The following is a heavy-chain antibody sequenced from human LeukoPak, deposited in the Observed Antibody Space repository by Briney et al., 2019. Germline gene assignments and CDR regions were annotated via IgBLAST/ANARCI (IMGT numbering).Heavy chain of an antibody. V-gene: IGHV4-59*08. D-gene: IGHD2-2*01. CDR2: IYYSGST. CDR1: GGSISTYY. J-gene: IGHJ4*02. CDR3: ARGMGRFCTSSSCYLSFVY. Sequence: ETLSLTCTVSGGSISTYYWSWIRQSPGKGLEWIGYIYYSGSTYYNPSLKSRVTISVDTSKNQFSLKLSSVTAADTAVFYCARGMGRFCTSSSCYLSFVYWGQGTLVTVSS.